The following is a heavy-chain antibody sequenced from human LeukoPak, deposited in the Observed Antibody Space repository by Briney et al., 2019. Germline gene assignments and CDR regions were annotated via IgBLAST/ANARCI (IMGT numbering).Heavy chain of an antibody. CDR3: ARVYDSSGYYGRYFDY. D-gene: IGHD3-22*01. J-gene: IGHJ4*02. V-gene: IGHV1-18*01. Sequence: GASVKVSCKASGYTFTSYGISWVRQAPGRGLEWMGWISAYNGNTNYAQKLQGRVTMTTDTSTSTAYMELRSLRSDDTAVYYCARVYDSSGYYGRYFDYWGQGTLVTVSS. CDR2: ISAYNGNT. CDR1: GYTFTSYG.